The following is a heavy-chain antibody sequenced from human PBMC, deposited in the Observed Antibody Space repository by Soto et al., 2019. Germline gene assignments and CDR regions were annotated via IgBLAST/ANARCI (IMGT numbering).Heavy chain of an antibody. V-gene: IGHV3-21*06. CDR1: GFTCTRYS. Sequence: GSLRLSCPASGFTCTRYSMNWVRQGPGKGLEWVSSISSTTNYIYYGDSMKGRFTISRDNAKNSLYLEMNSLRAEDTAVYYCARESEDLTSNFDYWGQGTLVTVSS. CDR3: ARESEDLTSNFDY. CDR2: ISSTTNYI. J-gene: IGHJ4*02.